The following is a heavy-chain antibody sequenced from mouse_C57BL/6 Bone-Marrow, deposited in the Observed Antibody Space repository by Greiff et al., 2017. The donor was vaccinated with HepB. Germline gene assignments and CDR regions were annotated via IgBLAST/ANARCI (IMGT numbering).Heavy chain of an antibody. J-gene: IGHJ3*01. CDR2: ISSGGDYI. CDR1: GFTFSSYA. CDR3: TRGAGTWFAY. Sequence: EVKLMESGEGLVKPGGSLKLSCAASGFTFSSYAMSWVRQTPEKRLEWVAYISSGGDYIYYADTVKCRFTISRDNARNTLYLQMSSLKSEDTAMYYCTRGAGTWFAYWGQGTLVTVSA. D-gene: IGHD3-3*01. V-gene: IGHV5-9-1*02.